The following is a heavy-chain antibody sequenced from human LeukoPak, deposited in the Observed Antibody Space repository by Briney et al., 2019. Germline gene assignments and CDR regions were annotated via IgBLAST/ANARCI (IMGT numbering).Heavy chain of an antibody. Sequence: GGSLRLSCAASGFTFSDYYMTWVRQAPGKGLEWVSFISPSGDDIHYADSVKRRFAISRDNGKNSLYLQMNGLRADDAAVYFCAREVASTDNWGQGTLVTVSS. CDR1: GFTFSDYY. D-gene: IGHD5-24*01. J-gene: IGHJ4*02. V-gene: IGHV3-11*01. CDR2: ISPSGDDI. CDR3: AREVASTDN.